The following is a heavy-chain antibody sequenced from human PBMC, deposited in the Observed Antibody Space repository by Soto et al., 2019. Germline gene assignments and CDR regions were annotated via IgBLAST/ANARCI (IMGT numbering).Heavy chain of an antibody. Sequence: GGSLRLSCEASGFTFSTYAMSWVRQAPGKGLEWVSALTPSGGERFYADSVKGRFTISRDNSMNALYLQMNSLRIEDTAVYYCAQPRGYGVFDAYDIWGPGTMVTVSS. CDR3: AQPRGYGVFDAYDI. CDR2: LTPSGGER. D-gene: IGHD4-17*01. V-gene: IGHV3-23*01. J-gene: IGHJ3*02. CDR1: GFTFSTYA.